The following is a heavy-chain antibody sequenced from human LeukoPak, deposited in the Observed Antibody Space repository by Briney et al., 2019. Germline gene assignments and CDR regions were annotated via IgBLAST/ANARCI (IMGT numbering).Heavy chain of an antibody. CDR1: GFTFSSDA. V-gene: IGHV3-23*01. D-gene: IGHD3-9*01. CDR3: ADGYFDISTGYFAEYFQH. J-gene: IGHJ1*01. Sequence: GGSLRLSCAASGFTFSSDAMSWVRQAPGKGLEWVSAISGSGGRTYYADSVKGRFTISRDNSKNTLYLQMNSLRAEDTAVYYCADGYFDISTGYFAEYFQHWGQGTLVTVSS. CDR2: ISGSGGRT.